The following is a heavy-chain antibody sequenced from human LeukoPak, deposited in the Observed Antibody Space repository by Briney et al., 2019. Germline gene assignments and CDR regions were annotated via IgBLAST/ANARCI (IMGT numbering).Heavy chain of an antibody. CDR3: ARGVIAAAFLMDY. V-gene: IGHV1-2*02. D-gene: IGHD6-13*01. J-gene: IGHJ4*02. CDR2: INPNSGGT. CDR1: GYTFTGYY. Sequence: ASVKVSCKASGYTFTGYYMHWVRQAPGQGLEWMGWINPNSGGTNYAQKFQGRVTMTRDTSISTAYMELSRLRSDDTAVYYCARGVIAAAFLMDYWGQGTLVTVSS.